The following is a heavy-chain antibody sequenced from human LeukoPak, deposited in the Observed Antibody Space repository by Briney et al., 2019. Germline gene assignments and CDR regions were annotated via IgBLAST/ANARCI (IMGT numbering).Heavy chain of an antibody. CDR2: IRYDGSNK. Sequence: PGGSLRLSCAASGFTFSSYGMHWVRQAPGKGLEWVAFIRYDGSNKYYADSVKGRFTISRDNSKNTLYLQMNSLRAEDTAVYYCAKDTVQLLYYYYYMDVWGKGTTVTVSS. D-gene: IGHD5-18*01. CDR3: AKDTVQLLYYYYYMDV. J-gene: IGHJ6*03. CDR1: GFTFSSYG. V-gene: IGHV3-30*02.